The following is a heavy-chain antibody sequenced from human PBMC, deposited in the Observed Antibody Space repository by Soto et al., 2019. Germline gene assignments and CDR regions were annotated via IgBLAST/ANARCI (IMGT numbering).Heavy chain of an antibody. CDR1: GFTFSSYA. D-gene: IGHD5-18*01. J-gene: IGHJ6*02. CDR2: ISYDGSNK. CDR3: ARDNGEGQLWIQWYDYYYGMDV. V-gene: IGHV3-30-3*01. Sequence: QVQLVESGGGVVQPGRSLRLSCAAAGFTFSSYAMHWVRQAPGKGLEWVAVISYDGSNKYYADSVKGRFTISRDNPKNALYLQMNSLRAEDTAVYYCARDNGEGQLWIQWYDYYYGMDVWVQGTTVTVSS.